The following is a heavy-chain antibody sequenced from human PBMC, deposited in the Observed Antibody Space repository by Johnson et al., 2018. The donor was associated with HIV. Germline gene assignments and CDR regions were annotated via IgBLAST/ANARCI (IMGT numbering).Heavy chain of an antibody. Sequence: QVLLVESGGGVVQPGRSLRLSCAASGFTFSSYDMHWVRQAPGKGLEWVAVISYDGSNKYYADSVKGRFTISRDNSKNTLYLQMNSLRAEDTAVYYCASSWGNAFDIWGQGTMVTVSS. V-gene: IGHV3-30-3*01. D-gene: IGHD7-27*01. J-gene: IGHJ3*02. CDR2: ISYDGSNK. CDR3: ASSWGNAFDI. CDR1: GFTFSSYD.